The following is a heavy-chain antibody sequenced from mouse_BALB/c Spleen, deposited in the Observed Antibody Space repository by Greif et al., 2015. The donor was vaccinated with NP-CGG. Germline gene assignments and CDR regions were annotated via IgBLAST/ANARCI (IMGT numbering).Heavy chain of an antibody. Sequence: VQLQQSGAELVKPGASVKLSCEASGYTFTSYWMHWVKQRPGQGLEWIGEINPSNGRTNYNEKFKSKATLTVDKSSSTAYMQLSSLTSEDSAVYYCARSPYEAYWGQGTLVTVSA. D-gene: IGHD1-1*01. J-gene: IGHJ3*01. CDR1: GYTFTSYW. CDR3: ARSPYEAY. CDR2: INPSNGRT. V-gene: IGHV1S81*02.